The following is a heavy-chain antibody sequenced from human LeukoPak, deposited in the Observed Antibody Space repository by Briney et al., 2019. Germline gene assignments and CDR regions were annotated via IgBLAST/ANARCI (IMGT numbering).Heavy chain of an antibody. CDR3: ARGRAAAGAGYGY. D-gene: IGHD6-19*01. Sequence: GGSLRLSCAASGFTFSSYSMNWVRQAPGKGLEWVSSISSSSSYIYYADSVKGRFTISRDNAKNSLYLQMNSLRAEDTAVYYCARGRAAAGAGYGYWGQGTLVTVSS. CDR2: ISSSSSYI. CDR1: GFTFSSYS. V-gene: IGHV3-21*01. J-gene: IGHJ4*02.